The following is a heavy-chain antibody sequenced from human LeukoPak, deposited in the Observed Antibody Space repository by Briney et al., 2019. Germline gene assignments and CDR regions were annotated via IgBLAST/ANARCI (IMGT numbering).Heavy chain of an antibody. D-gene: IGHD2-2*01. CDR1: GFTFSDFH. J-gene: IGHJ6*02. CDR3: ARAWGARDCSSTSCYLYYYYGMDV. Sequence: PGGSLRLSCAASGFTFSDFHMNWVRQAPGKGLEWVSYISSSSSTIYYADSVKGRFTISRDNAKNSLYLQMNSLRAEDTAVYYCARAWGARDCSSTSCYLYYYYGMDVWGQGTTVTVSS. CDR2: ISSSSSTI. V-gene: IGHV3-48*01.